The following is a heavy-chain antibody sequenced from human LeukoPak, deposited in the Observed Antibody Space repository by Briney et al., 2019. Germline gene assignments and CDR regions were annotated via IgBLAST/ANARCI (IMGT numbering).Heavy chain of an antibody. J-gene: IGHJ4*02. Sequence: GGSLRLSCAASGFTFSYYAMGWVRQAPGKGLEWVSGMSSSGATTYYADSVKGRFTISRDNSKNTLYLQMNSLRAEDTAIYYSAKAIRFTSSGIDYWGQGTLVTVSS. CDR3: AKAIRFTSSGIDY. CDR2: MSSSGATT. CDR1: GFTFSYYA. D-gene: IGHD6-13*01. V-gene: IGHV3-23*01.